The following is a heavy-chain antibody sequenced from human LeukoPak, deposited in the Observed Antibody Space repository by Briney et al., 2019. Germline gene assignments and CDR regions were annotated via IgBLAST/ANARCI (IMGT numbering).Heavy chain of an antibody. CDR3: ASKGPSLGYYDSKPDAFDI. D-gene: IGHD3-22*01. Sequence: GASVKVSCKASGYTFTSYYMHWVRQAPGQGLEWMGIINPSGGSTSYAQKFQGRVTMTRDMSTSTVYMGLSSLRSEDTAVYYCASKGPSLGYYDSKPDAFDIWGQGTMVTVSS. CDR1: GYTFTSYY. CDR2: INPSGGST. J-gene: IGHJ3*02. V-gene: IGHV1-46*01.